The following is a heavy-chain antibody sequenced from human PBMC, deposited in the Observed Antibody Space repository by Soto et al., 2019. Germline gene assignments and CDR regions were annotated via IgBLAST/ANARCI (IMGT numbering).Heavy chain of an antibody. CDR3: ARADCSGGSCYSSANWFDP. Sequence: PSETLSLTCAVSSGSISSNNWWSWVRQPPGKGLEWIGEIYHSGSTNYNPSLKSRVTISGDKSKNQFSLKLSSVTAADTAVYYCARADCSGGSCYSSANWFDPWGQGTLVTVSS. V-gene: IGHV4-4*02. CDR2: IYHSGST. J-gene: IGHJ5*02. CDR1: SGSISSNNW. D-gene: IGHD2-15*01.